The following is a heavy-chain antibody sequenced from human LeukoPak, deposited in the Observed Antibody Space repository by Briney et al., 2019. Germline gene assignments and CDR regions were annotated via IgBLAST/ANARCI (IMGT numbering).Heavy chain of an antibody. D-gene: IGHD2-2*01. V-gene: IGHV3-30*03. CDR3: ARDSSAYYYGMDV. CDR1: GFTFSTYG. Sequence: GGSLRLSCAASGFTFSTYGMHWVRQAPGKGLESVAVISHDGSNKYYADSVKGRFTISRDSSKNTLYLQMNSLRAADTAVYYCARDSSAYYYGMDVWGQGTTVTVSS. J-gene: IGHJ6*02. CDR2: ISHDGSNK.